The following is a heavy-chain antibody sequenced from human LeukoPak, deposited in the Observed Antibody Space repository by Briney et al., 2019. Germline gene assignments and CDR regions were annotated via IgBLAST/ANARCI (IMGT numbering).Heavy chain of an antibody. J-gene: IGHJ4*02. CDR2: MNPNSGTT. CDR3: AKTYGDYSTPFDY. CDR1: GYTFTSHD. D-gene: IGHD4-17*01. Sequence: ASVKVSCKASGYTFTSHDINWVRQATGQGLEWMGWMNPNSGTTGFAQRFQGRVTMTRNTSISTAYMELSSLRSEDTAVYFRAKTYGDYSTPFDYWGQGTLVTVSS. V-gene: IGHV1-8*01.